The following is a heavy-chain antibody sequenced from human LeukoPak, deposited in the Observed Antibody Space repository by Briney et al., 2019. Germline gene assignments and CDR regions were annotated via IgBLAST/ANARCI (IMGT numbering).Heavy chain of an antibody. CDR1: GDSVSSNSAA. Sequence: SQTLSFTCAISGDSVSSNSAAWNWIRQSASGCLEWLGRTYYRSKWYNDYAVSVKSRITVNPDTSKNQFSLQLNSVTPEDTAVYYCAREPTSWYYYMDVWGKGTTVTVSS. CDR2: TYYRSKWYN. V-gene: IGHV6-1*01. J-gene: IGHJ6*03. CDR3: AREPTSWYYYMDV. D-gene: IGHD2-2*01.